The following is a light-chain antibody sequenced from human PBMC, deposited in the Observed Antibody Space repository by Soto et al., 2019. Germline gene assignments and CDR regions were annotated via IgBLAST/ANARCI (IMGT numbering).Light chain of an antibody. Sequence: EIVLTQSPGSLSLSPGERATLSCRASQSFTNNYLAWYQQKPGQAPRLLIYGASIRAAGVPGRFSGSGSGTDFTLTITRLEAEDFAMYYCQHYGTSTIMYTFGQGTKLGVK. CDR3: QHYGTSTIMYT. J-gene: IGKJ2*01. V-gene: IGKV3-20*01. CDR1: QSFTNNY. CDR2: GAS.